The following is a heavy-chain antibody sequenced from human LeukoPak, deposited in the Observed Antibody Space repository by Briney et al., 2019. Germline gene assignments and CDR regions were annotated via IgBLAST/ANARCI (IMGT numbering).Heavy chain of an antibody. D-gene: IGHD4-23*01. CDR1: GVSISSGGYS. Sequence: SQTLSLTCAVSGVSISSGGYSWSWIRQPPGKGLEWIGYIYHSGSTYYNPSLKSRVTISVDRSKNQFSLKLSSVTAADTAVYYCARAEAYGGKRIDPWGQGTLVTVSS. CDR3: ARAEAYGGKRIDP. CDR2: IYHSGST. V-gene: IGHV4-30-2*01. J-gene: IGHJ5*02.